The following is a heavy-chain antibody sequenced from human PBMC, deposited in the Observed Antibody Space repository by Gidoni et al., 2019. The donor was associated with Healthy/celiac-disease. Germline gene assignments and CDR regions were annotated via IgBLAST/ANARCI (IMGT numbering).Heavy chain of an antibody. CDR3: ARVLVNYYDSSGYLFDY. CDR1: GGTFSSYA. V-gene: IGHV1-69*01. D-gene: IGHD3-22*01. Sequence: QVQLVQSGAEVKKPGSSVKVSCKASGGTFSSYAISWVRQAPGQGLEWMGGIIPIFGTANYAQKFQGRVTITADESTSTAYMELSSLRSEYTAVYYCARVLVNYYDSSGYLFDYWGQGTLVTVSS. J-gene: IGHJ4*02. CDR2: IIPIFGTA.